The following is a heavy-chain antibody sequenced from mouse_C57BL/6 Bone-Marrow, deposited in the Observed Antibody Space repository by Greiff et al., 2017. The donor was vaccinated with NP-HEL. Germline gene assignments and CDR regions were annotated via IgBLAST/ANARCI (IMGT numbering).Heavy chain of an antibody. V-gene: IGHV5-6*01. CDR3: ARHRITTVWYFDV. CDR1: GFTFSSYG. Sequence: EVNVVESGGDLVKPGGSLKLSCAASGFTFSSYGMSWVRQTPDKRLEWVATISSGGSYTYYPDSVKGRFTISRDNAKNTLYLQMSSLKSEDTAMYYCARHRITTVWYFDVWGRGTTVTVSS. CDR2: ISSGGSYT. D-gene: IGHD1-1*01. J-gene: IGHJ1*03.